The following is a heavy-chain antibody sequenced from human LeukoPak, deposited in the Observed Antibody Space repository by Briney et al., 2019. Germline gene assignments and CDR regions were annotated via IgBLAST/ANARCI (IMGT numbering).Heavy chain of an antibody. CDR3: ARRPFNSSGGAKGFDP. J-gene: IGHJ5*02. Sequence: SETLSLTCAVYGGSFSGYYWSWIRQPPGKGLEWIGEINHSGSTNYNPSLKSRVTISVDTSKNQFSLKLSSVTAADTAVYYCARRPFNSSGGAKGFDPWGQGTLVTVSS. D-gene: IGHD6-19*01. V-gene: IGHV4-34*01. CDR2: INHSGST. CDR1: GGSFSGYY.